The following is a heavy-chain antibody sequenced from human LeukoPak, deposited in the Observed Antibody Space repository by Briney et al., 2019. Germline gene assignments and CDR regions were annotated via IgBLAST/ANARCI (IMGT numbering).Heavy chain of an antibody. J-gene: IGHJ4*02. CDR2: INTNNGGT. V-gene: IGHV1-2*02. D-gene: IGHD1-26*01. Sequence: GASVKVSCKASGYTFTGYYMHWVRQAPGQGLEWMGWINTNNGGTNYAQKSQGRVTMTRDTSINTAYMELSSLRSDDTAVYYCARDRVSGRNADYFDYWGQGTLVTVSS. CDR3: ARDRVSGRNADYFDY. CDR1: GYTFTGYY.